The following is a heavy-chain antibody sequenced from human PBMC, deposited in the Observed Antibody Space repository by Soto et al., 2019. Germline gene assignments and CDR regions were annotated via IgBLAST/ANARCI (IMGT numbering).Heavy chain of an antibody. D-gene: IGHD3-22*01. CDR2: ISWNSGSI. V-gene: IGHV3-9*01. CDR1: GFTFDDYA. J-gene: IGHJ4*02. CDR3: AKGGVVIKRLLDY. Sequence: EVQLVESGGGLVQPGRSLRLSCAASGFTFDDYAMHWVRQAPGKGLEWVSGISWNSGSIGYADSVKGRFTISRDNAKNSLYLQMNSLRAEDTALYYCAKGGVVIKRLLDYWGQGTLVTVSS.